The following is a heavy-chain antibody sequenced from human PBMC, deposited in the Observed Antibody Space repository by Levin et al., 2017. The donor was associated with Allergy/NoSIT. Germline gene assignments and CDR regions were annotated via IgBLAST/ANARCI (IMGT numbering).Heavy chain of an antibody. V-gene: IGHV3-23*01. Sequence: GESLKISCAASGFTFSSYAMSWVRQAPGKGLEWVSAISGSGGSTYYADSVKGRFTISRDNSKNTLYLQMNSLRAEDTAVYYCAKIGQWLGDYWGQGTLVTVSS. CDR3: AKIGQWLGDY. J-gene: IGHJ4*02. D-gene: IGHD6-19*01. CDR1: GFTFSSYA. CDR2: ISGSGGST.